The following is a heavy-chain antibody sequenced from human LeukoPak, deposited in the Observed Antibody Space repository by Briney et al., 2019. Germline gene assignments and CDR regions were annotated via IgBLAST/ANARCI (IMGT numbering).Heavy chain of an antibody. D-gene: IGHD3-10*01. CDR3: AKRRQWFGESTIFDY. CDR1: GFSVSNDY. CDR2: IYSAGRT. V-gene: IGHV3-53*01. J-gene: IGHJ4*02. Sequence: PGGSLRLSCAASGFSVSNDYMSWVRQAPGKGLEWVSFIYSAGRTYYADSVRGRFTISRDNSKNTLYLQMNSLRAEDTAVYYCAKRRQWFGESTIFDYWGQGTLVTVSS.